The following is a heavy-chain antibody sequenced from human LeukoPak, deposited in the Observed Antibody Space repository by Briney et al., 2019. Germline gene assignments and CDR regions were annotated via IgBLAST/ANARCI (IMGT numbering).Heavy chain of an antibody. J-gene: IGHJ4*02. CDR2: IYSSGST. CDR1: GGSISSYK. Sequence: SETLSLTXTVSGGSISSYKWSWIRQTAGKGLEWIGRIYSSGSTNYTPSLKSRVTMSVDTSKNQFSLKLSSVTAADTAVYYCARGIVGATAPDYWGQGALVIVSS. D-gene: IGHD1-26*01. V-gene: IGHV4-4*07. CDR3: ARGIVGATAPDY.